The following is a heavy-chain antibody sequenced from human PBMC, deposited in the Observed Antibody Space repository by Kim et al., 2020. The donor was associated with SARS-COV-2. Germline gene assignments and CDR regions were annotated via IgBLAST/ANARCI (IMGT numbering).Heavy chain of an antibody. CDR2: IIPIFGTA. J-gene: IGHJ6*02. Sequence: SVKVSCKASGGTFSSYAISWVRQAPGQGLEWMGGIIPIFGTANYAQKLQGRVTITADESTSTAYMELSSLRSEDTAVYYCARGGIVATITGYYYYGMDVWSQGTTVTVS. CDR1: GGTFSSYA. D-gene: IGHD5-12*01. CDR3: ARGGIVATITGYYYYGMDV. V-gene: IGHV1-69*13.